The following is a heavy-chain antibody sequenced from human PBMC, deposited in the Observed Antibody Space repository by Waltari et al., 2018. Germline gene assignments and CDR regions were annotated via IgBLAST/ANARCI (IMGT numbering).Heavy chain of an antibody. CDR1: GFSFRSCA. Sequence: VQLLESGGGLVQPGGSLRLSCAASGFSFRSCAMNWVRQAPGKGLEWIGYIYYSGSTYYNPSLKSRVTISVDTSKNQFSLKLSSVTAADTAVYYCARDQGVSPDYWGQGTLVTVSS. J-gene: IGHJ4*02. V-gene: IGHV4-31*02. D-gene: IGHD6-13*01. CDR2: IYYSGST. CDR3: ARDQGVSPDY.